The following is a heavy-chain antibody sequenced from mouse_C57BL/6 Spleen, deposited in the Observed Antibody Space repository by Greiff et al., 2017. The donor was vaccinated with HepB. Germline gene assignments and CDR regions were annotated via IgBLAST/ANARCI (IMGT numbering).Heavy chain of an antibody. Sequence: VQLQQPGAELVKPGASVKLSCKASGYTFTSYWMQWVKQRPGQGLEWIGEIDPSDSYTNYNQKFKGKATLTVDTSSSTAYMQLSSLTSEDSAVYYCARERGDYWGQGTTLTVSS. J-gene: IGHJ2*01. CDR3: ARERGDY. CDR1: GYTFTSYW. CDR2: IDPSDSYT. V-gene: IGHV1-50*01.